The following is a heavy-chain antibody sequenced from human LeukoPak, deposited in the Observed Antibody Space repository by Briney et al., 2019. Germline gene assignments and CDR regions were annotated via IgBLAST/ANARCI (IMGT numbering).Heavy chain of an antibody. Sequence: PSGTLSLTCTVSGDSISSSGHYWGWIRQPPGEGLEWIGSVSYSGSIYCNPSLKSRVTISADTSKNQLSLRLSSVTAADTAVYYCAREVNGIVGATEAFDIWGQGTMVTVSS. CDR3: AREVNGIVGATEAFDI. CDR2: VSYSGSI. V-gene: IGHV4-39*02. CDR1: GDSISSSGHY. J-gene: IGHJ3*02. D-gene: IGHD1-26*01.